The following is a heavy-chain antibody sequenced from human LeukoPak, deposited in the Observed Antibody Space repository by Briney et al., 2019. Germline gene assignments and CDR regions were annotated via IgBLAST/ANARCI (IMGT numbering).Heavy chain of an antibody. D-gene: IGHD4-17*01. Sequence: KPSETLSLTCTVSGGSVSSGSYYWSWIRQPPGKGLEWIGYIYYSGSTNYNPSLKSRVTISVDTSKNQFSLKLSSVTAADTAVYYCARDGEIKFDPWGQGTLVTVSS. J-gene: IGHJ5*02. CDR3: ARDGEIKFDP. V-gene: IGHV4-61*01. CDR1: GGSVSSGSYY. CDR2: IYYSGST.